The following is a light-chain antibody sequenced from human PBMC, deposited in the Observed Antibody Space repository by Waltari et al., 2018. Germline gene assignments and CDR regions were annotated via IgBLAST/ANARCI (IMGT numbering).Light chain of an antibody. Sequence: QAVLTQPASLSASPGSSARLTCTLRSGLNVGSFSVYWFQKKPGSPPQYLLRYKSDSDNQQGFGVPSRFSGSSDASANAGVLVISGLQSEDEADYCCMIWLSWPSSVVFGGGTKLTVL. CDR2: YKSDSDN. J-gene: IGLJ2*01. V-gene: IGLV5-45*01. CDR3: MIWLSWPSSVV. CDR1: SGLNVGSFS.